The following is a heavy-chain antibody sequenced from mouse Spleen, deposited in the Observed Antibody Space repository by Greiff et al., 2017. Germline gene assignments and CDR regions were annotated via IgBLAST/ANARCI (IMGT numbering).Heavy chain of an antibody. CDR3: AKNRGVDYGNHLCYFDY. V-gene: IGHV2-5-1*01. CDR2: IWRGGST. D-gene: IGHD2-1*01. J-gene: IGHJ2*01. Sequence: QVQLQQSGPSLVQPSQSLSITCTVSGFSLTSYGVHWVRQSPGKGLEWLGVIWRGGSTDYNAAFMSRLSITKDNSKSQVFFKMNSLQADDTAIYYCAKNRGVDYGNHLCYFDYWGQGTTLTVSS. CDR1: GFSLTSYG.